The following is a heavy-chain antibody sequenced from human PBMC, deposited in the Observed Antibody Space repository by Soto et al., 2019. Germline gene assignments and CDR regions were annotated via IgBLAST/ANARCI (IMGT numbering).Heavy chain of an antibody. CDR3: AREEYSSSGGPFDY. D-gene: IGHD6-6*01. CDR1: GHTFTGYY. V-gene: IGHV1-2*04. CDR2: INPNSGGT. Sequence: GASVKVSCKASGHTFTGYYMHWVRQAPGQGLEWMGWINPNSGGTNYAQKFQGWVTMTRDTSISTAYMELSRLRSDDTAVYYCAREEYSSSGGPFDYWGQGTLVTVSS. J-gene: IGHJ4*02.